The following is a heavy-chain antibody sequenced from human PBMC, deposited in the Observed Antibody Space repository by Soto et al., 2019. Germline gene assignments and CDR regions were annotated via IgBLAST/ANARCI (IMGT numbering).Heavy chain of an antibody. J-gene: IGHJ4*02. CDR2: IRASGNGK. CDR3: AKDRLAGGTDY. CDR1: GFTFTNYP. Sequence: EVQLLDSGGDLVQPGGSLTLSCAASGFTFTNYPMGWVRQATGKGLVWGSLIRASGNGKYYVDSVKGRLNISRDNSKNTLYLQMNRLRAEDTALYYCAKDRLAGGTDYWGPGTLVTVSS. V-gene: IGHV3-23*01. D-gene: IGHD1-26*01.